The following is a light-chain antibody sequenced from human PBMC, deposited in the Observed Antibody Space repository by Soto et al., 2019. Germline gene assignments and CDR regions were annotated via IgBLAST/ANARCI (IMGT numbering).Light chain of an antibody. CDR1: SSDVGGYNY. V-gene: IGLV2-14*01. J-gene: IGLJ2*01. CDR2: DVS. CDR3: SSYTSSSTPV. Sequence: QSALTQPASVSGSPGQSITISCTGTSSDVGGYNYVSWYQQHPGKAPKLMIYDVSTRPSGVSNRCSGSKSGNTASLTISGLQAEDEADYYCSSYTSSSTPVFGGGTKLTVL.